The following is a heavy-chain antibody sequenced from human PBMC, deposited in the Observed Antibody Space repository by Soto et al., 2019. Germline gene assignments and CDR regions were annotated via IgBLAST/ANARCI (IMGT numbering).Heavy chain of an antibody. Sequence: QVQLVESGGGVVQPGRSLRLSCAASGFTFSSYAMHWVRQAPGKGLEWVAVISYDGSNKYYADSVKGRFTISRDNSKNTLYLQMNSLRAEDTAVYYCARDTIVVAGPGDFDYWGQGTLVTVSS. V-gene: IGHV3-30-3*01. D-gene: IGHD6-19*01. CDR2: ISYDGSNK. J-gene: IGHJ4*02. CDR1: GFTFSSYA. CDR3: ARDTIVVAGPGDFDY.